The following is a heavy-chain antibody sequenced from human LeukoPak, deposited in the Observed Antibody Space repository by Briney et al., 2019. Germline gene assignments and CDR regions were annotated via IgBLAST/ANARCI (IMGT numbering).Heavy chain of an antibody. Sequence: ASVKVSCKASGYAFSSYDINWVRQATGQGLEWMGWMNPNSGDRGYAQKFQGRVTITRNTSISTAYMELSSLRSDDTAVYYCARDGLITFGGVIVWGTEIDYWGQGTLVTVSS. CDR3: ARDGLITFGGVIVWGTEIDY. CDR2: MNPNSGDR. D-gene: IGHD3-16*02. V-gene: IGHV1-8*03. CDR1: GYAFSSYD. J-gene: IGHJ4*02.